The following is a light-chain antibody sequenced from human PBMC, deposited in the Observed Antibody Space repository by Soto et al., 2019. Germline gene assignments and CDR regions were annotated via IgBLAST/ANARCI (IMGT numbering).Light chain of an antibody. CDR1: QSISSW. CDR2: DAY. Sequence: DIHMTQSPSTLSASVGDSVTITWRASQSISSWLAWYQQKSGKATKLLIYDAYSLECGVPSRFSGSGSGTDFTLTISSLQSEDFAVYYCQKYYDWLITFGQGTRLEIK. CDR3: QKYYDWLIT. V-gene: IGKV1-5*01. J-gene: IGKJ5*01.